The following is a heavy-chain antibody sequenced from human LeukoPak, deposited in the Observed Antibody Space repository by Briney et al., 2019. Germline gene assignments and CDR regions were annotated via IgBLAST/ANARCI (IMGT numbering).Heavy chain of an antibody. CDR3: AKDGGLWVSAHWGDS. CDR1: GFTFSSYS. Sequence: PGGSLRLSCAASGFTFSSYSMNWVRQVPGKGLEWVSTITTSDGNTYYADSVKGRFTVSRDNSKNTLYLQMNSLRAEDTAVYYCAKDGGLWVSAHWGDSWGRGALVTVSS. J-gene: IGHJ4*02. V-gene: IGHV3-23*01. D-gene: IGHD7-27*01. CDR2: ITTSDGNT.